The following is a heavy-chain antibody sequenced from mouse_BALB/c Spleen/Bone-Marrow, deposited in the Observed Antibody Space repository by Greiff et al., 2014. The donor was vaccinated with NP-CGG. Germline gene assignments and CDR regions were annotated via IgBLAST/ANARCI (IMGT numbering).Heavy chain of an antibody. CDR1: GYTLTDYA. CDR2: ISTYSGNT. J-gene: IGHJ4*01. V-gene: IGHV1-67*01. D-gene: IGHD2-3*01. CDR3: ARYDGYYGAMDY. Sequence: QVQLQQSGPELVRPGVSVKISCKGSGYTLTDYAMHWVKQSHAKSLEWIGVISTYSGNTNYNQKFKGKATMTVDKPSSTAYMELARLTSEDSAIYYCARYDGYYGAMDYWGQGTSVTVSS.